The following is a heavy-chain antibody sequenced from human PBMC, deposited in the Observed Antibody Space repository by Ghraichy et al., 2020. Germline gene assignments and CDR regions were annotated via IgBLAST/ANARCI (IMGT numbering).Heavy chain of an antibody. V-gene: IGHV4-59*01. CDR3: ARTAYSSDWYGYYFDY. J-gene: IGHJ4*02. CDR2: IYYSGST. CDR1: GGSISSYY. D-gene: IGHD6-13*01. Sequence: SQTLSLTCTVSGGSISSYYWSWIRQPPGKGLEWIAYIYYSGSTNYNPSLKSRVTISVDTSKNQFSLKLSSVTAADPAVYYCARTAYSSDWYGYYFDYWGQGTLVTVSS.